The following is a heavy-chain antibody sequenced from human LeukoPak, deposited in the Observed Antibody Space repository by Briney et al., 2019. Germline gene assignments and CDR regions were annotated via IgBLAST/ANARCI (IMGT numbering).Heavy chain of an antibody. Sequence: GGSLRLSCAASGFTFSDHYMDWVRQAPGWGLEWVGRSRNKPNDYTTEYAASAKGRFTISRDDSKNSVYLQMNSLKTEDTAVYYCARSDSSGYLSDYWGQGTLVTVSS. J-gene: IGHJ4*02. V-gene: IGHV3-72*01. CDR1: GFTFSDHY. CDR2: SRNKPNDYTT. D-gene: IGHD3-22*01. CDR3: ARSDSSGYLSDY.